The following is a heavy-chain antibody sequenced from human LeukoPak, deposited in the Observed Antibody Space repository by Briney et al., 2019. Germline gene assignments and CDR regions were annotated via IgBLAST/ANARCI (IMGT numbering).Heavy chain of an antibody. V-gene: IGHV3-30*03. Sequence: GGSLRLSCAASGFTFRSYGMHWVRQAPGKGLEWVAVISYDGSNSYYADSVKGRFTISRDTLFLQMSSLRPEDTAVYYCVRAQGYCSAGTCYFDLWGQGTLVTVSS. CDR1: GFTFRSYG. CDR3: VRAQGYCSAGTCYFDL. CDR2: ISYDGSNS. D-gene: IGHD2-15*01. J-gene: IGHJ4*02.